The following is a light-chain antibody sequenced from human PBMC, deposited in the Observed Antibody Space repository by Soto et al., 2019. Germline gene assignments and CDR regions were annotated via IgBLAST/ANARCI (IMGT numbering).Light chain of an antibody. CDR2: DVT. CDR1: SSDVGGYNC. J-gene: IGLJ1*01. Sequence: QSALTQPASVSGSPGHSIAISCTGTSSDVGGYNCVSWYQQHPGKAPKLMIFDVTNRPSGVSNRFSGSKSGNTASLTISGLQAEDEADYYSSSYTSAGNYVFGTGTKVTVL. CDR3: SSYTSAGNYV. V-gene: IGLV2-14*01.